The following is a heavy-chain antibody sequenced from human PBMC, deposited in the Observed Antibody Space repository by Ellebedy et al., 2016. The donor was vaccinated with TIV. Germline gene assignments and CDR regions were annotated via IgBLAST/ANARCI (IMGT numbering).Heavy chain of an antibody. V-gene: IGHV3-7*01. CDR3: ARYRLPNRGRYFDL. CDR2: IKQDGSEK. CDR1: GFTFSSYW. Sequence: GESLKISCAASGFTFSSYWMSWVRQAPGKGLEWVANIKQDGSEKYYVDSVKGRFTISRDNAKNSLYLQMNSLRAEDTAVYYCARYRLPNRGRYFDLWGRGTLVTVSS. D-gene: IGHD5-18*01. J-gene: IGHJ2*01.